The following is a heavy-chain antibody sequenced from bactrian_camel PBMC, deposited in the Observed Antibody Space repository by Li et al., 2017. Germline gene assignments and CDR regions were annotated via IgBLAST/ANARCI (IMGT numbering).Heavy chain of an antibody. D-gene: IGHD1*01. V-gene: IGHV3S63*01. CDR3: ATLWRRDGFEDLA. Sequence: HVQLVESGGGSVQVGGSLRLSCAASGRPRISNCIGWFKDGEAVAGIWNGGGHRYLAESVKGRFAISHDNAESTVYLQMNSLKSEDMAVYFCATLWRRDGFEDLAWGQGTQVTVS. J-gene: IGHJ6*01. CDR1: GRPRISNC. CDR2: IWNGGGHR.